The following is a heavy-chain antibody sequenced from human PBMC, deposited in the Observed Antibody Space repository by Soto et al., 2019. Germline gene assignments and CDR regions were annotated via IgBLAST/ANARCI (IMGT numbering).Heavy chain of an antibody. CDR3: AKDQDIVVVVAATPLGY. D-gene: IGHD2-15*01. CDR2: ISGGGGNT. Sequence: PGGSLRLSCAASGFTFNNYAVNWVRQAPGKGLEWVSTISGGGGNTYYADSVRGRFTISRDNSKNTLYLQMNSLRAEDTAVYYCAKDQDIVVVVAATPLGYWGQGTQVTVSS. J-gene: IGHJ4*02. CDR1: GFTFNNYA. V-gene: IGHV3-23*01.